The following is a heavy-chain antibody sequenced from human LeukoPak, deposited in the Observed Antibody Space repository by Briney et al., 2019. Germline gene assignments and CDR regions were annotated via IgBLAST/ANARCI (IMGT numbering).Heavy chain of an antibody. CDR3: ARGRMIRTMVRASNWFDP. Sequence: PSETLSLTCTVSGGSISSSSYYWGWIRQPPGKGLEWIGSIYYSGSTYYNPSLKSRVTISVDTSKNQFSLKLSSVTAADTAVYYCARGRMIRTMVRASNWFDPWGQGTLVTVSS. CDR1: GGSISSSSYY. D-gene: IGHD3-10*01. J-gene: IGHJ5*02. V-gene: IGHV4-39*07. CDR2: IYYSGST.